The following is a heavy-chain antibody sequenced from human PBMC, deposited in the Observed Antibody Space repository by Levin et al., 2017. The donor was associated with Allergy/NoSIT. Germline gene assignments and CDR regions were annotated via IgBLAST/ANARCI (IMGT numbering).Heavy chain of an antibody. D-gene: IGHD1-1*01. CDR2: IYNTGSN. CDR3: VRWWGWNHHFDY. J-gene: IGHJ4*02. CDR1: GDSVSSNSYY. Sequence: SQTLSLTCNVSGDSVSSNSYYWGWIRQPPGQGLEFIGYIYNTGSNNRNPSLKSRLTMSLDSSKNQFSLRLTSVTAADTAVYYCVRWWGWNHHFDYWGQGILVTVSS. V-gene: IGHV4-61*01.